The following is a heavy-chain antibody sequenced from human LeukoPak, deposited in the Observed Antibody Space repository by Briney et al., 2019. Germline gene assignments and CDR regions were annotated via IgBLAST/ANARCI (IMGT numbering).Heavy chain of an antibody. Sequence: SETLSLTCTVSGGSISSSSYHWGWIRQPPGKGLEWIGSIYYSGSTYYNPSLKSRVTISVDTSKNQFSLKLSSVTAADTAVYYCAAGRKIAAAMKSYYYYGMDVWGQGTTVTVSS. J-gene: IGHJ6*02. CDR1: GGSISSSSYH. CDR3: AAGRKIAAAMKSYYYYGMDV. CDR2: IYYSGST. D-gene: IGHD6-13*01. V-gene: IGHV4-39*07.